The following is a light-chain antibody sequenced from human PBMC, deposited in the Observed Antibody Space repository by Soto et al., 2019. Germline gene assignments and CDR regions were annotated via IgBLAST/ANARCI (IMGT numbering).Light chain of an antibody. CDR1: QSITSTY. CDR3: QLYGISPH. V-gene: IGKV3-20*01. CDR2: GAS. Sequence: EIVLTQSPGTLSLSPGERATLSCRASQSITSTYLAWYQQKPGQAPRLLIYGASSRASGILDRFSGSGSGTDFTLTISRLEPEDFAVYYCQLYGISPHFGQGTRLEIK. J-gene: IGKJ5*01.